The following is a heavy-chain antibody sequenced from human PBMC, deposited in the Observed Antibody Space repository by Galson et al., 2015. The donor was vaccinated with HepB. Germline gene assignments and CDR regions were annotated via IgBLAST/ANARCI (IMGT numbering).Heavy chain of an antibody. V-gene: IGHV3-30*04. J-gene: IGHJ6*02. CDR3: ARDKDPSRSWVDGLIYYGLAV. D-gene: IGHD6-13*01. CDR2: ISYDGSNK. Sequence: APGKGLEWVAVISYDGSNKNYADSVKGRFTFSRDESRNTLHLQMNSLRAEDTAIYYCARDKDPSRSWVDGLIYYGLAVWGQGTTVTVSS.